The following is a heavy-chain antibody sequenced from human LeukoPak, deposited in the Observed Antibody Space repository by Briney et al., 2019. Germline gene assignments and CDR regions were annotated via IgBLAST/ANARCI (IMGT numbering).Heavy chain of an antibody. CDR1: GFTFSSRDW. D-gene: IGHD3-10*01. CDR3: ARGGETYYYGSGSAYGDY. Sequence: GRSLRLSCVASGFTFSSRDWMTWVRQAPGKGLEWVANIKQDGSEKNYVDSVKGRFTISRDNAKNSVDLQMNSLRAEDTAVYYCARGGETYYYGSGSAYGDYWGQGTLVTVSS. J-gene: IGHJ4*02. V-gene: IGHV3-7*01. CDR2: IKQDGSEK.